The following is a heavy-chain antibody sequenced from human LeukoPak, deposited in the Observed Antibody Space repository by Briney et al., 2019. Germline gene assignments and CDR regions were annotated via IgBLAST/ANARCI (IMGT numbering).Heavy chain of an antibody. J-gene: IGHJ5*02. Sequence: GASVKVSCKASGYTFTGYYMHWVRQARGQGLEWVGWINPNSGGTNYGQKFQGRVTMTRDTSISTAYMELSRLRSDDTAVYYCARKRVVAVPASTYNWFDPWGQGTLVTVSS. CDR1: GYTFTGYY. V-gene: IGHV1-2*02. CDR2: INPNSGGT. D-gene: IGHD2-2*01. CDR3: ARKRVVAVPASTYNWFDP.